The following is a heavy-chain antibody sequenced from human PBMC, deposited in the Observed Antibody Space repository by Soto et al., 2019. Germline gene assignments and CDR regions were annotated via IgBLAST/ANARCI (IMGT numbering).Heavy chain of an antibody. V-gene: IGHV1-69*01. CDR3: ARDWYNWNYLTWFDP. Sequence: QVPLVQSGAEVKKPGSSVKVSCKASGGTFSSYAISWVRQAPGQGLEWMGGIIPIFGTANYAQKFQGRVTITADESTSTAYMELSRLRSEDTAVYYCARDWYNWNYLTWFDPWGQGTLVTVSS. D-gene: IGHD1-7*01. CDR2: IIPIFGTA. J-gene: IGHJ5*02. CDR1: GGTFSSYA.